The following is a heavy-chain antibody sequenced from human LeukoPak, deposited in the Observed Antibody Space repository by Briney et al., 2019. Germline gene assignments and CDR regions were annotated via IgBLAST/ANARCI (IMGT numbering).Heavy chain of an antibody. J-gene: IGHJ4*02. CDR1: GGSISSGSYY. V-gene: IGHV4-61*02. CDR3: GRAPYGALDH. CDR2: ISTTGST. Sequence: PSETLSLTCTVSGGSISSGSYYWSWIRQPAGKGLEWIGRISTTGSTNYNPSLKSRISISAVTSKNQFSLSLTSVTAADTAVYYCGRAPYGALDHWGQGILVTVSS. D-gene: IGHD4/OR15-4a*01.